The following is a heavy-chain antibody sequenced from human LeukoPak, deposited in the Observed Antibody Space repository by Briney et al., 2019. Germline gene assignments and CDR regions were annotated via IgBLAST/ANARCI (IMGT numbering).Heavy chain of an antibody. D-gene: IGHD3-3*01. CDR2: INPNSGGT. CDR3: ARVGAIYDFWSGYPDNWFDP. Sequence: ASVKVSCKASGYTFTSYYMHWVRQAPGQGLEWMGWINPNSGGTNYAQKFQGRVTMTRDTSISTAYMELSRLRSDDTAVYYCARVGAIYDFWSGYPDNWFDPWGQGTLVTVSS. CDR1: GYTFTSYY. V-gene: IGHV1-2*02. J-gene: IGHJ5*02.